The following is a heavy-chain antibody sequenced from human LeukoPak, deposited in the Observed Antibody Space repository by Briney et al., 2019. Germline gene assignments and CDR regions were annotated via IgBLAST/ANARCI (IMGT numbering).Heavy chain of an antibody. CDR1: GYTFTGYY. CDR3: ARLGVVVPAAHAEYFQH. CDR2: INPNSGGT. Sequence: ASVKVSCKASGYTFTGYYMHWVRQAPGQGLEWMGWINPNSGGTNYAQKFQGRVTMTRDTSISTAYMELSRLRSDDTAVYYCARLGVVVPAAHAEYFQHWGQGTLVTVSS. V-gene: IGHV1-2*02. J-gene: IGHJ1*01. D-gene: IGHD2-2*01.